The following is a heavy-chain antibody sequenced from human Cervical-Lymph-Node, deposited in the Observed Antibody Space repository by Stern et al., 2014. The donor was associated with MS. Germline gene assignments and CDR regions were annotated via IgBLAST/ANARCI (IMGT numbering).Heavy chain of an antibody. Sequence: EVQLVESGGGLVQPGGSLRLSCAASGFPVSDHFMTWVRQAPGQGLEWVAVIYSENRTYYEDSVRGRFILSRDNSKNTVNLQMNNLSAEDTAIYFGARDLGTIIQPTDYWGQGTLVTVSS. CDR1: GFPVSDHF. V-gene: IGHV3-53*01. J-gene: IGHJ4*02. CDR3: ARDLGTIIQPTDY. D-gene: IGHD1-1*01. CDR2: IYSENRT.